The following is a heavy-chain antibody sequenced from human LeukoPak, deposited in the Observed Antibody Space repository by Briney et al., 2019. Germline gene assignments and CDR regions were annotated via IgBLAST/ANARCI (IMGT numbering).Heavy chain of an antibody. D-gene: IGHD5-12*01. Sequence: PSETLSLTCTVSGGSISSYYWSWIRQPPGRGLEWIGYIYYSGSTNYSPSLKSRVTISVDTSKNQFSPKLSPWTASDTAVYYCARQGYSAYEILDYWGQGTLVTVSS. CDR2: IYYSGST. CDR1: GGSISSYY. V-gene: IGHV4-59*08. CDR3: ARQGYSAYEILDY. J-gene: IGHJ4*02.